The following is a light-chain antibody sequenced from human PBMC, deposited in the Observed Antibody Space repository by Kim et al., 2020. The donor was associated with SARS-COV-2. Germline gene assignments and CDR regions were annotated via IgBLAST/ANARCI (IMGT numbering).Light chain of an antibody. CDR2: DVS. V-gene: IGLV2-14*01. Sequence: QSALTQPASVSGSPGQSITISCTGTSSDVGGYNYVSWYQQHPGKAPKLMIYDVSKRPSRVSNRFSGSKSGNTASLTISGLQAEDEADYYCSSYTSSSTLLVFGTGTKVTVL. J-gene: IGLJ1*01. CDR1: SSDVGGYNY. CDR3: SSYTSSSTLLV.